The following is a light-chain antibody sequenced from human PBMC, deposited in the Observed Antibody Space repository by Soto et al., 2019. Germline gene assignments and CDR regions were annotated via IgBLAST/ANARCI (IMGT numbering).Light chain of an antibody. CDR1: SRDVGGYNY. CDR2: DVS. J-gene: IGLJ1*01. CDR3: SSYADSNSYV. V-gene: IGLV2-14*01. Sequence: LSQTASVAGAPGQSITISCTGTSRDVGGYNYVSWYQQHPGKAPKLMIYDVSNRPSGVSNRFSGSKSGNTASLTVSGFQAEDEADYYCSSYADSNSYVFGTGTKATVL.